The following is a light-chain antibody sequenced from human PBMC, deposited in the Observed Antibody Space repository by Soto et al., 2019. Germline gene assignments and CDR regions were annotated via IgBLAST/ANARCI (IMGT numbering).Light chain of an antibody. CDR3: HKYKSAPYT. Sequence: DIQMTQSPSTLSSSVGDRVPITCRASQSINRWLAWYQQKPGKDTKILIYKASTLKSGVPSRFSGSGSGTEFTLTISSLQPEDVATYYCHKYKSAPYTFGPGTKVDIK. CDR1: QSINRW. V-gene: IGKV1-5*03. CDR2: KAS. J-gene: IGKJ3*01.